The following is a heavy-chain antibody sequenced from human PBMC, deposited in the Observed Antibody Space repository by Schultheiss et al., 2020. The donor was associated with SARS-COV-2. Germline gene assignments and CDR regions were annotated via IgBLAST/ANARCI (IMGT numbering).Heavy chain of an antibody. V-gene: IGHV4-39*01. Sequence: SQTLSLTCTVSGGSISSSSYYWGWIRQPPGKGLEWIGSIYYSGSTNYNPSLKSRLTISVDTSKSQFSLKLTSVSAADTAVYYCARLSWSNFDYWGQGTLVTVSS. CDR1: GGSISSSSYY. J-gene: IGHJ4*02. CDR2: IYYSGST. CDR3: ARLSWSNFDY. D-gene: IGHD6-13*01.